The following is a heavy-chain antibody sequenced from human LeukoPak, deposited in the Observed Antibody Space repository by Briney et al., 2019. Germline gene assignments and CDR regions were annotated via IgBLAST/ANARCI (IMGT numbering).Heavy chain of an antibody. Sequence: SVKVSCKAPGGTFSSYAISWVRQAPGQGLEWMGGIIPIFGTANYAQKFQGRVTITTDESTSTAYMELSSLRSEDTAVYYCARGSSPGIAAAGNLDYWGQGTLVTVSS. CDR2: IIPIFGTA. D-gene: IGHD6-13*01. J-gene: IGHJ4*02. CDR1: GGTFSSYA. V-gene: IGHV1-69*05. CDR3: ARGSSPGIAAAGNLDY.